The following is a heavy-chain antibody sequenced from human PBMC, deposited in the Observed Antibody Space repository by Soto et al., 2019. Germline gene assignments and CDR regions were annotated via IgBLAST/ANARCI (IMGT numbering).Heavy chain of an antibody. V-gene: IGHV1-2*04. CDR2: INPNSGGT. CDR3: ARSPGITIFGVVTTPDYYYMDV. CDR1: GYTFTGYY. D-gene: IGHD3-3*01. Sequence: ASVKVSCKASGYTFTGYYMHWVRQAPGQGLEWMGWINPNSGGTDYAQKFQGWVTMTRDTSISTAYMELSRLRSDDTAVYYCARSPGITIFGVVTTPDYYYMDVWGKGTTFTVSS. J-gene: IGHJ6*03.